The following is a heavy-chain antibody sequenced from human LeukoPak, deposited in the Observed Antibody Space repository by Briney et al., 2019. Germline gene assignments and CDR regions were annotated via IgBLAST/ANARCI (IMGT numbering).Heavy chain of an antibody. Sequence: GGSLRLSCAASGFTFRSYSMNWVRQAPGKGLEWVSSISSSSSYIYYADSVKGRFTISRDNAKNSLYLQMNSLRAEDTAVYYCARDSEEYSSSQAGDWGQGTLVTVSS. CDR2: ISSSSSYI. CDR1: GFTFRSYS. J-gene: IGHJ4*02. V-gene: IGHV3-21*01. CDR3: ARDSEEYSSSQAGD. D-gene: IGHD6-6*01.